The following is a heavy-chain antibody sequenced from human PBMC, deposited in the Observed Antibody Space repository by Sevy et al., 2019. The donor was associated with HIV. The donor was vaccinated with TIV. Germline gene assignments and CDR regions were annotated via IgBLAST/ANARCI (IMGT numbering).Heavy chain of an antibody. CDR1: GVSVTSDTYY. J-gene: IGHJ4*02. V-gene: IGHV4-61*01. CDR2: VYHTGST. D-gene: IGHD3-22*01. CDR3: AREPYFFDKSGYYWDY. Sequence: SETLSLTCAVSGVSVTSDTYYWSWIRQPPGKGVEWIGYVYHTGSTNYSPSFKSRVTISIDTSKNQFSLRVFSVAAADTAVYYCAREPYFFDKSGYYWDYWGQGILVTVSS.